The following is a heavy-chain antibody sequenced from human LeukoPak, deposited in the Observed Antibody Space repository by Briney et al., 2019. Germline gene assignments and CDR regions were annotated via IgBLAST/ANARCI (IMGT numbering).Heavy chain of an antibody. Sequence: SGGSLRLSCAASGFTFSSYAMSWVRQAPGKGLEWVSAISGSGGSTYYADSVKGRFTISRDNSKNTLYLQMNSLRAEDTAVYYCAKDLRYCSSTSCSNYYYYYMDVWGKGTTVTVSS. V-gene: IGHV3-23*01. J-gene: IGHJ6*03. CDR2: ISGSGGST. D-gene: IGHD2-2*01. CDR3: AKDLRYCSSTSCSNYYYYYMDV. CDR1: GFTFSSYA.